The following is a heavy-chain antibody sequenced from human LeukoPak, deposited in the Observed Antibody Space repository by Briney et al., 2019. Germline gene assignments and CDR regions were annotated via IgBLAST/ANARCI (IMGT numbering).Heavy chain of an antibody. J-gene: IGHJ3*02. D-gene: IGHD3-10*01. V-gene: IGHV4-59*01. Sequence: SETLSLTCTVSGGSISSYYWSWIRQPPGKGLEWIGYIYYSGSTNYNPSLKSRVTISVDTSKNQFSLKLSSVTAADTAVYYCARDIGVYYGSGRGGAFDIWGQGTMVTVSS. CDR3: ARDIGVYYGSGRGGAFDI. CDR2: IYYSGST. CDR1: GGSISSYY.